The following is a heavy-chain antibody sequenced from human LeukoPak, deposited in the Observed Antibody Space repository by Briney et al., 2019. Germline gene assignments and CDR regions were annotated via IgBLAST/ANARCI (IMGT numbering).Heavy chain of an antibody. D-gene: IGHD6-19*01. CDR2: ISYDGSNK. Sequence: GGSLRLSCAASGSTFSSYAMHWVRQAPGKGLEWVAVISYDGSNKYYADSVKGRFTISRDNSKNTLYLQMNSLRAEDTAVYYCARPTEVQWLVSAEYFQHWGQGTLVTVSS. CDR3: ARPTEVQWLVSAEYFQH. J-gene: IGHJ1*01. V-gene: IGHV3-30-3*01. CDR1: GSTFSSYA.